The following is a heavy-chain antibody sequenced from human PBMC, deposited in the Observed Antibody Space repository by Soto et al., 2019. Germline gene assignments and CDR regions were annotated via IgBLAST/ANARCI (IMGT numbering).Heavy chain of an antibody. V-gene: IGHV4-34*01. CDR3: ARGNPSHYYDSSGYYVDY. CDR1: GGSFSGYY. CDR2: INHSGST. J-gene: IGHJ4*02. D-gene: IGHD3-22*01. Sequence: SETLSLTCAVYGGSFSGYYWSWIRQPPGKGLEWIGEINHSGSTNYNPSLKSRVTISVDTSKNQFSLKRSSVTAADTAVYYCARGNPSHYYDSSGYYVDYWGQGTLVTVSS.